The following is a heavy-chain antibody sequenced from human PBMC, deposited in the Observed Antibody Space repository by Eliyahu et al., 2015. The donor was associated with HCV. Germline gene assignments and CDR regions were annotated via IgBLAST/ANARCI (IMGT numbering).Heavy chain of an antibody. D-gene: IGHD2-15*01. CDR2: IYXSGST. CDR1: GYSISSGYY. V-gene: IGHV4-38-2*01. CDR3: ARGYCSGGSCYSWFDP. J-gene: IGHJ5*02. Sequence: QVQLQESGPGLVKPSETLSLTCAVSGYSISSGYYWGWIRQPPGKGLEWIGSIYXSGSTYYNPSLKSXVTISVDTSKNQFSLKLSSVTAADTAVYYCARGYCSGGSCYSWFDPWGQGTLVTVSS.